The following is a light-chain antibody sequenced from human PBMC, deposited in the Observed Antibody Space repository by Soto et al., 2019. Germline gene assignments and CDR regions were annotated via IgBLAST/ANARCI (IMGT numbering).Light chain of an antibody. Sequence: EIVLTQSPGTLSLSPGERATLSCRASQSVSSCYLAWYQQKPGQAPRLLIYGASSRATGIPDRFSGSGSGTDFTLTISRLEPEDFVVYYCQQYGSSPVTFGPGTKVDIK. J-gene: IGKJ3*01. CDR1: QSVSSCY. V-gene: IGKV3-20*01. CDR2: GAS. CDR3: QQYGSSPVT.